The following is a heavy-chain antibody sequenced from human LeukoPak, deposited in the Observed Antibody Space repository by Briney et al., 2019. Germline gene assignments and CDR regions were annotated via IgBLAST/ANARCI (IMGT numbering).Heavy chain of an antibody. CDR1: GGTFSSYA. J-gene: IGHJ4*02. V-gene: IGHV1-69*04. D-gene: IGHD6-19*01. Sequence: SVRVSCKASGGTFSSYAISWVRQAPGQGLEWMGRIIPILGIANYAQKFQGRVTITADKSTSTAYMELSSLRSEDTAVYYCARGPPLIAVAGTKWFGWGQGTLVTVSS. CDR3: ARGPPLIAVAGTKWFG. CDR2: IIPILGIA.